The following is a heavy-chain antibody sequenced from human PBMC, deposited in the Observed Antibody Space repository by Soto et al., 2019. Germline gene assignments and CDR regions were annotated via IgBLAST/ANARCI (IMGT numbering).Heavy chain of an antibody. J-gene: IGHJ3*02. Sequence: GGSLRLSCAASGFTFSSYAMHWVRQAPGKGLEWVAVISYDGSNKYYADSVKGRFTISRDNSKNTLYLQMNSLRAEDTAVHYCASLITMVRGVINDAFDIWGQGTMVTVSS. D-gene: IGHD3-10*01. CDR1: GFTFSSYA. CDR3: ASLITMVRGVINDAFDI. V-gene: IGHV3-30-3*01. CDR2: ISYDGSNK.